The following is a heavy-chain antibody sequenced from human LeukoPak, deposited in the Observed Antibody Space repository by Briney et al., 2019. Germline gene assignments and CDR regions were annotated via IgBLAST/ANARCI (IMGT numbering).Heavy chain of an antibody. J-gene: IGHJ4*02. CDR2: IYYSGST. D-gene: IGHD6-13*01. CDR3: ARGSSSWYLVDY. CDR1: GGSISSSSYY. V-gene: IGHV4-39*07. Sequence: SETLSLTCTVSGGSISSSSYYWGWIRQPPGEGLEWIGSIYYSGSTYYNPSLKSRVAISVDTSKNQFSLKLSSVTAADTAVYYCARGSSSWYLVDYWGQGTLVTVSS.